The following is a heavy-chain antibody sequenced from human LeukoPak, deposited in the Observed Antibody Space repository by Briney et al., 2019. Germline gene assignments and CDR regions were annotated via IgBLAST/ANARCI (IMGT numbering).Heavy chain of an antibody. CDR1: GGSMSSYF. J-gene: IGHJ4*02. CDR3: ARGLSPLTSLTYYNYFDY. D-gene: IGHD1-26*01. V-gene: IGHV4-4*07. CDR2: IHTSGST. Sequence: SETLILSCTVSGGSMSSYFWSWIRQPAGKELEWIGRIHTSGSTKYNPSLKSRVTMSLDTSNNQFSLKLDSVTAADTAVYYCARGLSPLTSLTYYNYFDYWGQGTLVTVSS.